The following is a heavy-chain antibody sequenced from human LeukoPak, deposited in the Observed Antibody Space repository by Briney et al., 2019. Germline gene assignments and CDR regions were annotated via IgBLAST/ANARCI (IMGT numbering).Heavy chain of an antibody. D-gene: IGHD1-1*01. CDR3: ARGNWNDPKVHSDY. CDR2: ISTYNGNT. J-gene: IGHJ4*02. V-gene: IGHV1-18*01. Sequence: EASVKVSCTTSGYTFSSYSITWVRQAPGQGLEWKGWISTYNGNTYYAQKFQGRVTLTTDTSTTTAYLEVRSLSSDDTAVYFCARGNWNDPKVHSDYWGQGTLVTVST. CDR1: GYTFSSYS.